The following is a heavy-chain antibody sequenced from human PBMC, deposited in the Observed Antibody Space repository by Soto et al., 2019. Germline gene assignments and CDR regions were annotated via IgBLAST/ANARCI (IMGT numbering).Heavy chain of an antibody. CDR1: GGTFSSYA. CDR3: ARRRPYDFWSGYPDDYYYGMDV. J-gene: IGHJ6*02. V-gene: IGHV1-69*01. CDR2: IIPIFGTA. Sequence: SLNVSCQASGGTFSSYAISWVLQAPGQGLEWMGGIIPIFGTANYAQKFQGRVTITADESTSTAYMELSSLRSEDTAVYYCARRRPYDFWSGYPDDYYYGMDVWGQGTTFSVSS. D-gene: IGHD3-3*01.